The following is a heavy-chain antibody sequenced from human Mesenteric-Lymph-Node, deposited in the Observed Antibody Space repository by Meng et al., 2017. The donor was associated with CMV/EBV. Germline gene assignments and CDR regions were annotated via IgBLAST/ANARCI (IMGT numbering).Heavy chain of an antibody. J-gene: IGHJ4*02. D-gene: IGHD1-26*01. Sequence: ASRFTFGTSVMSWVRQAPGKGLQWVSAITGRGDKTYYADSVKGRFTISRDNSRNILYLQMNSLTSEDTATYYCAKGRVPSGSYYLDSWGQGNLVTVSS. CDR1: RFTFGTSV. CDR2: ITGRGDKT. V-gene: IGHV3-23*01. CDR3: AKGRVPSGSYYLDS.